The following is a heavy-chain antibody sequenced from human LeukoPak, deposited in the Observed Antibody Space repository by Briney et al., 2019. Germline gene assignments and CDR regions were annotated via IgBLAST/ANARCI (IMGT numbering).Heavy chain of an antibody. Sequence: GASVKVSCKASGYTFTSYYIDWVRQAPGQGLEWMGIINPSGGSTSYAQIFQGRVTMTRDTSTSTVYMGLSSLRSEDTAVYYCARGGSSWYRGSFQHWGQGTLVTVSS. D-gene: IGHD6-13*01. CDR3: ARGGSSWYRGSFQH. V-gene: IGHV1-46*01. J-gene: IGHJ1*01. CDR1: GYTFTSYY. CDR2: INPSGGST.